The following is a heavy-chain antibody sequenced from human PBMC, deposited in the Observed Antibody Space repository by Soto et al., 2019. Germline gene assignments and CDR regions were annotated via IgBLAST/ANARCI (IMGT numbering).Heavy chain of an antibody. J-gene: IGHJ4*02. CDR1: GGSINSGGYY. D-gene: IGHD5-12*01. V-gene: IGHV4-31*03. Sequence: QVQLQESGPGLVKPSQTLSLTCTVSGGSINSGGYYWSWVRQLPGKGLEWIGYIYYSGNTYYNLSLKSRVTISLDSSKKQFSLKLSSVTAADTAVYYCARARGYNGYAHFDYWGQGTQVTVSS. CDR2: IYYSGNT. CDR3: ARARGYNGYAHFDY.